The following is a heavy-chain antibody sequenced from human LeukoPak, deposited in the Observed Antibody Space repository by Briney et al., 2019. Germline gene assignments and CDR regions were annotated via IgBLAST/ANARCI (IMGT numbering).Heavy chain of an antibody. CDR3: ARGYGSNSHPGY. CDR2: TGSTGVST. V-gene: IGHV3-23*01. J-gene: IGHJ4*02. CDR1: GFTFSSYA. D-gene: IGHD4-23*01. Sequence: PGGSLRLSCAASGFTFSSYAMNWVRQAPGKGLEWVSGTGSTGVSTFYADSVKGRFTVSRDNSKNTLYLQMDSLRAEDTAVYYCARGYGSNSHPGYWGQGTLVTVSS.